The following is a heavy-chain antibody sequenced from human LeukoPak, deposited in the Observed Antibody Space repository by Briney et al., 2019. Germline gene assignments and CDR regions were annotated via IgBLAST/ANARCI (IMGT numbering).Heavy chain of an antibody. CDR2: MNPNSGNT. CDR1: GYTFTSYD. CDR3: ARVPQIRFLEWFRAYGMDV. Sequence: GASVKVSCKASGYTFTSYDINWVRQATGQGLEWMGWMNPNSGNTGYAQKFQGRVTMTRNTSISTAYMELSSLRSEDTAVYYCARVPQIRFLEWFRAYGMDVWGQGTTVTVSS. D-gene: IGHD3-3*01. J-gene: IGHJ6*02. V-gene: IGHV1-8*01.